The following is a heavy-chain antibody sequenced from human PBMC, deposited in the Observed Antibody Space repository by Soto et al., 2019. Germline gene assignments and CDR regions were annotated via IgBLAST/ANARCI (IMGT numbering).Heavy chain of an antibody. V-gene: IGHV4-39*01. J-gene: IGHJ5*02. D-gene: IGHD3-22*01. CDR2: MYSGGNT. Sequence: SETLCCTCTDSGGSCSSSTYYWGGIRQYPGKGLEWIGSMYSGGNTYYNPSLKSRVTVSVDTSKNHFSLKLTSVTAADTAMYYCARQPYDSTGYYYGAWGQGTLVTVSS. CDR3: ARQPYDSTGYYYGA. CDR1: GGSCSSSTYY.